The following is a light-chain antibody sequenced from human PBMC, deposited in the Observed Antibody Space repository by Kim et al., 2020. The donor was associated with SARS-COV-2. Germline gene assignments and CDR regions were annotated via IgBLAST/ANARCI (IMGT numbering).Light chain of an antibody. CDR2: SNS. V-gene: IGLV1-44*01. CDR1: RSNVGRNT. Sequence: GQMLTMSISGSRSNVGRNTVHWYQQRPGTAPKLLIHSNSERPSGVPDRFSGSKSGTSASLAISGLQSEDEADYSCAAWDDSLSDYVFGTGTKVTVL. CDR3: AAWDDSLSDYV. J-gene: IGLJ1*01.